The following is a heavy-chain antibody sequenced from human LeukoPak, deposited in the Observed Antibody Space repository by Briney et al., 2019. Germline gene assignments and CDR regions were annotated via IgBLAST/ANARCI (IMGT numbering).Heavy chain of an antibody. J-gene: IGHJ6*02. CDR1: GYTFTSYA. CDR2: INAGNGNT. D-gene: IGHD6-13*01. V-gene: IGHV1-3*01. Sequence: GASVKVSCKASGYTFTSYAMHWVRQAPGQRLEWMGWINAGNGNTKYSQKFQGRVTITRDTSASTAYMELSSLRSEDTAVYYCASPNSSSWYNYYYGMDVWGQGTTVTLSS. CDR3: ASPNSSSWYNYYYGMDV.